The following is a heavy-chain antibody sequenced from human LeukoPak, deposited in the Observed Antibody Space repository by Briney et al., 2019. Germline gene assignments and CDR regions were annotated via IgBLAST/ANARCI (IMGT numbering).Heavy chain of an antibody. D-gene: IGHD6-13*01. V-gene: IGHV4-59*01. CDR3: ARGAVIAAADEYYYGMDV. J-gene: IGHJ6*02. CDR1: GGSISSYY. Sequence: SETLSLTCTVSGGSISSYYWSWIRQPPGKGLQWIGYIYCSGSTNYNPSLKSRVTISVDTSKNQFSLKLSSATAANTAVYYCARGAVIAAADEYYYGMDVWGQGTAVTVSS. CDR2: IYCSGST.